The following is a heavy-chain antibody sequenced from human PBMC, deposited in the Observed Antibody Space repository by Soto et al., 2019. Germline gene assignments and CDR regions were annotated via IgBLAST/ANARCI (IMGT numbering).Heavy chain of an antibody. CDR2: IYYSGST. V-gene: IGHV4-31*03. Sequence: SETLSLTCTVSGGSISSGGYYWSWIRQHPGKGLEWIGYIYYSGSTYYNPSLKSRVTISVDTSKNQFSLKLSSVTAADTAVYYCASDRRVTDQKYYFDYWGQGTLVTVSS. J-gene: IGHJ4*02. CDR3: ASDRRVTDQKYYFDY. CDR1: GGSISSGGYY. D-gene: IGHD2-21*02.